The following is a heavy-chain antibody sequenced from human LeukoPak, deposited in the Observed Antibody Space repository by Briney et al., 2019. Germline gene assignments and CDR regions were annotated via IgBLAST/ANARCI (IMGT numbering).Heavy chain of an antibody. J-gene: IGHJ5*02. CDR3: ARSEQDGYNLNWFDP. Sequence: GASVKDSCKASGGTFSSYAISWVRQAPGQGLEWMGGIIPIFGTANYAQKFQGRVTITADESTSTAYMELSSLRSEDTAVYYCARSEQDGYNLNWFDPWGQGTLVTVSS. CDR2: IIPIFGTA. V-gene: IGHV1-69*01. CDR1: GGTFSSYA. D-gene: IGHD5-24*01.